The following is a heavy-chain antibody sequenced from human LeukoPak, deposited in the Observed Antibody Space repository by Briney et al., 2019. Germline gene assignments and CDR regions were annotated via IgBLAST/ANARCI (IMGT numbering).Heavy chain of an antibody. CDR2: INPSGGST. D-gene: IGHD3-10*01. CDR3: ARLVYYYYYMDV. Sequence: ASVKVSCKASGYTFTRYYMHWVRQAPGQGLEWMGIINPSGGSTSNTQKFQGRVTMTSDMSTSTVYMELSSLRSEDTAVYYCARLVYYYYYMDVWGKGTTVTISS. V-gene: IGHV1-46*01. J-gene: IGHJ6*03. CDR1: GYTFTRYY.